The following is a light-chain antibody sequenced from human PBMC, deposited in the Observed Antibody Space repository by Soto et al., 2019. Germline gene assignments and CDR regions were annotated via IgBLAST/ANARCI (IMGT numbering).Light chain of an antibody. Sequence: QSVLTQPASGSGCPGQSITISCTGTSSDVGGYHYVSWYQQYPGKAPKVMIYDVSNRPSGVSNRFSGSKSGNTASLTISGLQAEDEADYYCSTYTTSTTSALGTATNVTV. CDR2: DVS. V-gene: IGLV2-14*01. CDR3: STYTTSTTSA. CDR1: SSDVGGYHY. J-gene: IGLJ1*01.